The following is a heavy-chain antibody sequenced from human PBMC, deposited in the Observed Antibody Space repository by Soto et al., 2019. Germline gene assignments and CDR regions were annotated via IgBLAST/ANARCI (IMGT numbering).Heavy chain of an antibody. CDR2: ISWNGAYI. V-gene: IGHV3-9*01. CDR3: AKATIFGVVTEHYFDS. D-gene: IGHD3-3*01. CDR1: GFTFDDYA. Sequence: EVQLVESGGALVQPGWSLRLSCAASGFTFDDYAMHWVRQAPGKGLEWVSGISWNGAYIDYVDSVKGRFTISRDNAKNSLYLQMDSLRAEDTAFYYCAKATIFGVVTEHYFDSWGQGTLVTVSS. J-gene: IGHJ4*02.